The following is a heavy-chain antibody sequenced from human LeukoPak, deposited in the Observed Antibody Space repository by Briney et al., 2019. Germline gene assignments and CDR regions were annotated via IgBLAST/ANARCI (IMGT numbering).Heavy chain of an antibody. CDR3: ARGSWSRWVDY. J-gene: IGHJ4*02. CDR1: GGSISSSSYY. Sequence: SETLSLTCTVSGGSISSSSYYWGWIRQPPGKGLEWIGSIYYSGSTYYNPSLKSRVTISVDTSKNQFSLKLSSVTAADTAVYYCARGSWSRWVDYWGQGTLVTVSS. CDR2: IYYSGST. D-gene: IGHD1-26*01. V-gene: IGHV4-39*01.